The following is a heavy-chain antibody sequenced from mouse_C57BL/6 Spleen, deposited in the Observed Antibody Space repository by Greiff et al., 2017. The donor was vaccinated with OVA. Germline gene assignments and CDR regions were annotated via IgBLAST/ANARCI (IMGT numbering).Heavy chain of an antibody. CDR1: GYTFTSYW. D-gene: IGHD1-1*01. J-gene: IGHJ2*01. CDR2: IDPSDRET. Sequence: VQLQQPGAELVRPGSSVKLSCKASGYTFTSYWMHWVKQRPIQGLEWIGNIDPSDRETHYNQKFKDKATLTVDKSSSTAYMQLSSLTSEDSAVYYCARTLWGSRDDWGQGTTLTVSS. V-gene: IGHV1-52*01. CDR3: ARTLWGSRDD.